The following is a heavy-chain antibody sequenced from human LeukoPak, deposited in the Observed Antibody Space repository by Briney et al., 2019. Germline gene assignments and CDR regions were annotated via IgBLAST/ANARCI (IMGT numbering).Heavy chain of an antibody. CDR3: AKVVGGGPRGYYYYMDV. Sequence: ASVKVSCKASGYTFTSYYMHWVRQAPGQGLEWMEIINPSGGSTSYAQKFQGRVTMTRDMSTSTVYMELSSLRSEDTAVYYCAKVVGGGPRGYYYYMDVWGKGTTVTVSS. CDR1: GYTFTSYY. V-gene: IGHV1-46*01. D-gene: IGHD2-15*01. J-gene: IGHJ6*03. CDR2: INPSGGST.